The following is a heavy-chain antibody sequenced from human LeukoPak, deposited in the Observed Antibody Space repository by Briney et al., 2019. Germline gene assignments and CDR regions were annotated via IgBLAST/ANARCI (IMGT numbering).Heavy chain of an antibody. V-gene: IGHV4-34*01. CDR1: GGSFSGYY. CDR2: INRSGGT. D-gene: IGHD2-2*01. CDR3: ARPKPLGCSSKWHGAFDI. Sequence: SETLSLTCAIYGGSFSGYYWSWIRQPPGKGLEWIGEINRSGGTNYNPSLKSRVTTSLDTSKNQFSLKLSSVTASDTAVYYCARPKPLGCSSKWHGAFDIWGQGTMVTVSS. J-gene: IGHJ3*02.